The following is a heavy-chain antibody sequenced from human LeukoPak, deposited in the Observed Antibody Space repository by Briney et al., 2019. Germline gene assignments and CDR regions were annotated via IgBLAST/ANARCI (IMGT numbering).Heavy chain of an antibody. J-gene: IGHJ5*02. CDR2: ISAYNGNT. D-gene: IGHD3-16*01. CDR3: ARVSAYPNWFDP. Sequence: ASVKVSCKASGYTFTSYGIRWVRQAPGQGLEWMGWISAYNGNTNYAQKLQGRVTMTTDTSTSTAYMELRSLRSDDTAVYYCARVSAYPNWFDPWGQGTLVTVSS. CDR1: GYTFTSYG. V-gene: IGHV1-18*01.